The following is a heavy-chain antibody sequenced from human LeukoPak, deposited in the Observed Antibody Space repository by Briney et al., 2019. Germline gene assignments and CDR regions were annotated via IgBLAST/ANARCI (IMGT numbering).Heavy chain of an antibody. CDR1: GYTFTSYD. CDR3: ARPQPPYYYDSSGSPAYDI. V-gene: IGHV1-8*01. Sequence: ASVKVSCKASGYTFTSYDINWVRQATGQGLEWMGWMNPNSGNTGYAQKFQGRVTMTRNTSISTAYMELSSLRSEDTAVYYCARPQPPYYYDSSGSPAYDIWGQGTMVTVSS. J-gene: IGHJ3*02. D-gene: IGHD3-22*01. CDR2: MNPNSGNT.